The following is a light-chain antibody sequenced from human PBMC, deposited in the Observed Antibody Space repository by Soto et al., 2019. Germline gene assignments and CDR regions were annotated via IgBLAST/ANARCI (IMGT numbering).Light chain of an antibody. V-gene: IGKV3-15*01. CDR2: GAS. Sequence: EVVMTQSPATLSVSPGERATLSCRASHSVSNNLPWYQHKPGQAPRLLIYGASTRATGIPARFSGSGSGTEFTLTISSLQSEDFAIFYCQQYNYWPETFGPGTKVDIK. CDR1: HSVSNN. J-gene: IGKJ3*01. CDR3: QQYNYWPET.